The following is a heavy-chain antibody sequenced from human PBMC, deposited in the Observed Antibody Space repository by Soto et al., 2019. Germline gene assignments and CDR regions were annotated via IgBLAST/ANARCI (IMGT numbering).Heavy chain of an antibody. CDR2: INAGNGNT. V-gene: IGHV1-3*01. CDR1: GYTFTSYA. Sequence: QVQLVQSGAEVKKPGASVKVSCKASGYTFTSYAMHWVRQAPGQRLEWMGWINAGNGNTKYSQKFQGRVTITRDTSASTAHIELSSLRSEDTAVYYCARTSGYYLDDYWGQGTLGTVSS. J-gene: IGHJ4*02. CDR3: ARTSGYYLDDY. D-gene: IGHD3-22*01.